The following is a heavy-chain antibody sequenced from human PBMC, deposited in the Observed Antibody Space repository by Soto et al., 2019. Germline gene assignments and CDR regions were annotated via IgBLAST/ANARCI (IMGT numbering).Heavy chain of an antibody. CDR2: IFPVDSDT. J-gene: IGHJ4*02. Sequence: GESLKISCKASGYTFTSYWIAWVRQMPWKGLEWMGIIFPVDSDTTYSPSFQGQVTISADKSITTAYVQWSSLKASDTAMYYCAIRGYSYGFSLSYWCQGTLVTVSS. CDR1: GYTFTSYW. V-gene: IGHV5-51*01. D-gene: IGHD5-18*01. CDR3: AIRGYSYGFSLSY.